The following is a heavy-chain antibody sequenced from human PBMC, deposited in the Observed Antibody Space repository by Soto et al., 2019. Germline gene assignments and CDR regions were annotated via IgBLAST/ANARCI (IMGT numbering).Heavy chain of an antibody. V-gene: IGHV4-61*01. CDR1: GGSVSSGSYY. J-gene: IGHJ6*02. CDR2: IYYSGST. Sequence: SETLSLTCTVSGGSVSSGSYYWSWIRQPPGKGLEWIGYIYYSGSTNYNPSLKSRVTISVDTSKNQFSLKLSSVTAADTAVHYCARGPQYQLLPYYYYGMDVWGQGTTVTVSS. CDR3: ARGPQYQLLPYYYYGMDV. D-gene: IGHD2-2*01.